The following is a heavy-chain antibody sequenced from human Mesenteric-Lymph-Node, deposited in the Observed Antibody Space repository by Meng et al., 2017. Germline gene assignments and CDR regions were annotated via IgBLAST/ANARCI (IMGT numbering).Heavy chain of an antibody. D-gene: IGHD6-13*01. CDR1: GFTFSTFW. Sequence: GGSLRLSCAASGFTFSTFWMSWVRQPPGKGLEWVGTIKQDGSEKYYVDSMKGRFTISRDNAKNSLYLQMNSLRTEDTAVYYCARGDGSSWIDYWGQGTLVTVSS. V-gene: IGHV3-7*01. CDR2: IKQDGSEK. CDR3: ARGDGSSWIDY. J-gene: IGHJ4*02.